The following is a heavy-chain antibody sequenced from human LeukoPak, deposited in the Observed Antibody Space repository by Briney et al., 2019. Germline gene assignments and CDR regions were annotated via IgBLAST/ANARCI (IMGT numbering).Heavy chain of an antibody. J-gene: IGHJ2*01. CDR2: INCGESYA. CDR3: ARAATVTGDWYFDF. V-gene: IGHV5-10-1*01. CDR1: GYTFTNYW. D-gene: IGHD4-17*01. Sequence: GESLRISCEGSGYTFTNYWISWVRQGPGRGLEWMGWINCGESYAIYSPSFQGHVIMSADRSVRTVYLQWASLQTSDSAMYYCARAATVTGDWYFDFWGPGTLVTVSP.